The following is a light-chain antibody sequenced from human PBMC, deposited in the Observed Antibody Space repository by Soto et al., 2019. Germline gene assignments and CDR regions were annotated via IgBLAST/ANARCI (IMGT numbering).Light chain of an antibody. CDR2: KAS. Sequence: DLQMTQSPSTLSASVGDRVTITCRASQSINGWLAWYQQKPGTAPKLLIYKASILESGVPSRFSGSGSGTEFTLAISSLQPDDLATYYCQQYKSPLWTFGQGTRVEIK. J-gene: IGKJ1*01. CDR3: QQYKSPLWT. V-gene: IGKV1-5*03. CDR1: QSINGW.